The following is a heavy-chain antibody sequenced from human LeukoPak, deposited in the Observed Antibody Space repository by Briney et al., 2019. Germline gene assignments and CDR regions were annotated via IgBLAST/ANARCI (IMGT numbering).Heavy chain of an antibody. D-gene: IGHD6-6*01. V-gene: IGHV1-2*02. J-gene: IGHJ3*02. Sequence: GASVKVSCKASGYTFTGYYMHWVRQAPGQGLEWMGWINPNSGGTNYAQKFQGRVTMTRDTSISTAYMELSRLRSDDTAVYYCARGGSSIAARHDAFDIWGQGTMVTVSS. CDR3: ARGGSSIAARHDAFDI. CDR2: INPNSGGT. CDR1: GYTFTGYY.